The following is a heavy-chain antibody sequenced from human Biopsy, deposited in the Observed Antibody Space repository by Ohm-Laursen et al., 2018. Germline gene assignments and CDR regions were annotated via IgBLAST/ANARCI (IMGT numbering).Heavy chain of an antibody. D-gene: IGHD3-22*01. CDR2: INHSGGT. V-gene: IGHV4-34*01. CDR1: GESFNGYY. CDR3: VRGVDYYDPYHYYALDV. Sequence: SDTLSLTCAVYGESFNGYYWSWIRQPPGKGLEWIGEINHSGGTNYNPSLKSRVTISVDTSKNQFSLKVRSVTAADTAVYYCVRGVDYYDPYHYYALDVWGQGTTVTVSS. J-gene: IGHJ6*02.